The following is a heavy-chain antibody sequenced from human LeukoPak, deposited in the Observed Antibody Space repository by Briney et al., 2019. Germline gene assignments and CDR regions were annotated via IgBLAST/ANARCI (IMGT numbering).Heavy chain of an antibody. CDR2: ISYDGSNK. J-gene: IGHJ4*02. Sequence: GGSLRLSCAASGFTFSSYAMHWVRQAPGKGLEWVAVISYDGSNKYYADSVKGRFTISRDNSKNTLYLQMNSLRAEDTAVYYCAWSSGYFNYYFDYWGQGTLVTVSS. CDR3: AWSSGYFNYYFDY. V-gene: IGHV3-30-3*01. CDR1: GFTFSSYA. D-gene: IGHD3-22*01.